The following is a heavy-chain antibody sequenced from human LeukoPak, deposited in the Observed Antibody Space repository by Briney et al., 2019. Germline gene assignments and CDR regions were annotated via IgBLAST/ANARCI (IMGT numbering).Heavy chain of an antibody. J-gene: IGHJ1*01. D-gene: IGHD3-22*01. Sequence: ASVKVSCKASGYTFTSYYMHWVRQAPGQGLEWMGIINPSGGSTSYAQKFQGRVTMTRDTSTSTVYMELSSLRSEDTAVYYCARDPGYYDSSGYLVVGYFQHWGQGTLVTVSS. CDR2: INPSGGST. V-gene: IGHV1-46*01. CDR1: GYTFTSYY. CDR3: ARDPGYYDSSGYLVVGYFQH.